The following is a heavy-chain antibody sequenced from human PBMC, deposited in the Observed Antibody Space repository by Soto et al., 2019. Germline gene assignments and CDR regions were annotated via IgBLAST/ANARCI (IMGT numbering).Heavy chain of an antibody. CDR2: TYYRSKWYS. Sequence: SQTLSLTCGISGDSVSSNDAAWNWIRQSPLRGLEWLGRTYYRSKWYSVTAVSVKGRATIKPDTSKNQFFLKLSAVTTADTAVYYCATRPPGGPYRGVFDYWSQGTLVTVSS. D-gene: IGHD3-10*01. CDR1: GDSVSSNDAA. CDR3: ATRPPGGPYRGVFDY. J-gene: IGHJ4*02. V-gene: IGHV6-1*01.